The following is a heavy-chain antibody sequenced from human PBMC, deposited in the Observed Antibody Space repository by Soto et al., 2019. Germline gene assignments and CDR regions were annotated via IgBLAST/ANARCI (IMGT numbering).Heavy chain of an antibody. CDR3: ARTLVGATQADY. D-gene: IGHD1-26*01. V-gene: IGHV1-3*01. CDR2: INAGNGNT. Sequence: ASVKVSCKASGYTFTSYAMHWVRQAPGQRLEWMGWINAGNGNTKYSQKFQGRVTMTRDTSASTAYMELSSLRTEDTAVYYCARTLVGATQADYWGQGTLVTASS. CDR1: GYTFTSYA. J-gene: IGHJ4*02.